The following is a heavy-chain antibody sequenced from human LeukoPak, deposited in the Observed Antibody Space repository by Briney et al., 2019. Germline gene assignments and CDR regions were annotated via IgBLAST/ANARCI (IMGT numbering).Heavy chain of an antibody. CDR2: IIPILGIA. Sequence: SVKVSCKASGGTFSSYAISSVRQAPGQGLEWMGRIIPILGIANYAKTFPGRVTITADKSTTTTYMELSSLRSEDTAVYYCARDLEAGIAVAADWFDPLGEGTLVTVSS. D-gene: IGHD6-19*01. J-gene: IGHJ5*02. CDR1: GGTFSSYA. CDR3: ARDLEAGIAVAADWFDP. V-gene: IGHV1-69*04.